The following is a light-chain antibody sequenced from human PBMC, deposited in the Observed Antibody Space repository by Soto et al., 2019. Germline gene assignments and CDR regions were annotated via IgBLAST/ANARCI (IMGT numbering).Light chain of an antibody. Sequence: IVLTQSPGTLSLSPGERSTLSCSSRQTGSNSYLAWYQNKSGQPPRLLIYGVYTRASGIPDRFSGSGSGKEFTLTITRLEPEDSAVYCRQHYGYSQWTFGQGTKVDIK. J-gene: IGKJ1*01. CDR3: QHYGYSQWT. CDR2: GVY. V-gene: IGKV3-20*01. CDR1: QTGSNSY.